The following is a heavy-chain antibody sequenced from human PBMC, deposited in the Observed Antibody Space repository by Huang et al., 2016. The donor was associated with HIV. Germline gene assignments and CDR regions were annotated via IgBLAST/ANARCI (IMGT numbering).Heavy chain of an antibody. Sequence: QVHLVQSGAEVKKPGASVKVSCKASGYTFTNYDINWVRQAPGLGLWLMGGMNPNTGNTGFAQSVQGRVTMTRKTSITTAYMELTSLTSEDTAVYYCARSAYGDLDYWGLGTLVIVSS. CDR3: ARSAYGDLDY. CDR1: GYTFTNYD. V-gene: IGHV1-8*02. D-gene: IGHD4-17*01. J-gene: IGHJ4*02. CDR2: MNPNTGNT.